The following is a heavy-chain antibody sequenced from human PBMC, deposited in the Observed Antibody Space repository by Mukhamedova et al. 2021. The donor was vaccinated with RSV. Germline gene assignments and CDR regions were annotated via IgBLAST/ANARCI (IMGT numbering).Heavy chain of an antibody. CDR2: GNEK. D-gene: IGHD3-3*02. J-gene: IGHJ4*02. Sequence: GNEKNYVDSVKGRFTISRDNAKNSVYLQMDSLRVEDTAVYYCASISYWSQGTLVTVSS. CDR3: ASISY. V-gene: IGHV3-7*01.